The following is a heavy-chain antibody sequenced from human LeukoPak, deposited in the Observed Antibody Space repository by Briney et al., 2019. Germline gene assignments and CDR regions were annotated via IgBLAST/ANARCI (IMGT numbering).Heavy chain of an antibody. V-gene: IGHV4-59*08. Sequence: SETLSLTCTVSGGSLSSYYWSWIRQPPGKGLEWIGYIYYSGSTNHNPSLQSRLTISVDTSKNQFSLKLSSVTAADTAVYYCARHRLTSFDYWGQGTLVTVSS. J-gene: IGHJ4*02. D-gene: IGHD4-11*01. CDR1: GGSLSSYY. CDR3: ARHRLTSFDY. CDR2: IYYSGST.